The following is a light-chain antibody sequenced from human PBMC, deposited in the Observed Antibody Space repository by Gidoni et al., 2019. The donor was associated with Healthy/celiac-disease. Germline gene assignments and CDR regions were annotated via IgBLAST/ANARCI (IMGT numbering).Light chain of an antibody. CDR2: GAS. CDR1: HSVTSN. V-gene: IGKV3-15*01. Sequence: EIVMTQSPATLSVSPEERATLSCRASHSVTSNLAWYQQKPGQAPRLLIYGASTRATGIPARCSGSGSGKEFIITISSLQSEDVAVYYCQQDNNWPRTFGQGTKVESK. CDR3: QQDNNWPRT. J-gene: IGKJ1*01.